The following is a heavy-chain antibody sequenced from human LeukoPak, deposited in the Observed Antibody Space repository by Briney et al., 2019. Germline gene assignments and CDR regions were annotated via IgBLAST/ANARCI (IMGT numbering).Heavy chain of an antibody. D-gene: IGHD2-8*01. J-gene: IGHJ4*02. Sequence: GGSLRLSCAASGFTFSSYGMSWVRQAPGTGLEWVSGISGSGGSTYYADSVKGRFTISRDNSKNTLYLQMNSLRAEDTAVYYCAKCPPYCTNGVCYTQKYYFDYWGQGTLVTVSS. V-gene: IGHV3-23*01. CDR3: AKCPPYCTNGVCYTQKYYFDY. CDR1: GFTFSSYG. CDR2: ISGSGGST.